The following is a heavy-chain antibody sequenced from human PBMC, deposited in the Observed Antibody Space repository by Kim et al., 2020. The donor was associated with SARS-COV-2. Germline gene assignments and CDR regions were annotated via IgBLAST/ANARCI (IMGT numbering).Heavy chain of an antibody. CDR3: ARAVAGIGNLDY. D-gene: IGHD6-19*01. Sequence: SQTLSLTCAISGDSVSSNSAAWNWIRQSPSRGLEWLGRTYYKSKWHNDYAVSVKSRITINPDTSKNQFSLQLSSMTPEDTAVYYCARAVAGIGNLDYWGQGTLVKVSS. V-gene: IGHV6-1*01. CDR2: TYYKSKWHN. CDR1: GDSVSSNSAA. J-gene: IGHJ4*02.